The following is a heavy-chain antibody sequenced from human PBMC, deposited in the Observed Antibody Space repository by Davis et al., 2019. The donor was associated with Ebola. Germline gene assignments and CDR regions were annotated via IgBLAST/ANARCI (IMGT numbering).Heavy chain of an antibody. CDR3: ARGLVVYAHNWFDP. D-gene: IGHD2-8*02. CDR1: GFTFSSYW. J-gene: IGHJ5*02. V-gene: IGHV3-74*01. Sequence: GESLKISCAASGFTFSSYWMHWVRQAPGKGLVWVSRINSDGSSTSYADSVKGRFTISRDNAKNTLYLQMNSLRAEDTAVYYCARGLVVYAHNWFDPWGQGTLVTVSS. CDR2: INSDGSST.